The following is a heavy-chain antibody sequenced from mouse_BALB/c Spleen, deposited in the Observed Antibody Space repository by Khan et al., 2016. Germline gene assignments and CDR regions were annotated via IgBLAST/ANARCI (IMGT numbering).Heavy chain of an antibody. D-gene: IGHD2-9*01. J-gene: IGHJ3*01. Sequence: EVQLQESGPGLVKPSQSLSLTCTVTGYSITSDYAWNWIRQFPRNKLECLGYISSSGTTIYNPSLKSRISITRDTSKTQFFLQLNSVTTEDTATYYCTRSGAFYGYFTYWVQGTLVTVSA. CDR1: GYSITSDYA. V-gene: IGHV3-2*02. CDR3: TRSGAFYGYFTY. CDR2: ISSSGTT.